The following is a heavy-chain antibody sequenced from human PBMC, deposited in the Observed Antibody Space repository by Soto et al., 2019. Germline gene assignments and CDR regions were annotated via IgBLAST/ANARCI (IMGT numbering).Heavy chain of an antibody. Sequence: SETLSLTCTVSCDSVSSSSYYWGWVRQPPGKGLEWIGSVYYSGSAYYNPSLESRVTISVDESKNQFSLKLMSLSAADTAVYYCGRLEDMLTLTDYFEYWAHGGLVT. CDR2: VYYSGSA. CDR1: CDSVSSSSYY. CDR3: GRLEDMLTLTDYFEY. J-gene: IGHJ4*01. V-gene: IGHV4-39*01. D-gene: IGHD2-8*01.